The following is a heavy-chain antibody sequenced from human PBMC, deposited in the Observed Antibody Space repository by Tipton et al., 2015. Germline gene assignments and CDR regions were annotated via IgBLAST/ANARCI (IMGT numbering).Heavy chain of an antibody. D-gene: IGHD3-3*01. CDR1: GFTFTNYV. CDR3: ARDHFDFWRGPSSYCYYGFDV. J-gene: IGHJ6*02. CDR2: IWFDGNNE. V-gene: IGHV3-33*01. Sequence: SLRLSCAASGFTFTNYVIHWVRQAPGKGLEWVAVIWFDGNNEYYADSVRGRFTISRDNSKNTLYLQMNRLRAEDTAAYYCARDHFDFWRGPSSYCYYGFDVWGQGTTVTVSS.